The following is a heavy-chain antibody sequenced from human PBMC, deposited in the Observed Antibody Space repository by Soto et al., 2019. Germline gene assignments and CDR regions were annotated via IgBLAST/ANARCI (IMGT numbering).Heavy chain of an antibody. V-gene: IGHV4-39*01. D-gene: IGHD6-13*01. CDR1: GGSISSSSYY. Sequence: QLQLQESGPGLVKPSETLSLTCTVSGGSISSSSYYWGWIRQPPGKGLEWIGSIYYSGSTYYNPSLKSRVTISVDTSKNQFSLKLSSVTAADTAVYYCARPLSRYYSSRVTGGFDPWGQGTLVTVSS. CDR3: ARPLSRYYSSRVTGGFDP. CDR2: IYYSGST. J-gene: IGHJ5*02.